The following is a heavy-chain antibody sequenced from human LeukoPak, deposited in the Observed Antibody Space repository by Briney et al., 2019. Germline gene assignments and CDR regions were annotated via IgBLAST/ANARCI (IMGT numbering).Heavy chain of an antibody. CDR2: VSDDVTNK. Sequence: GGSLGLSCAASGFTFSSYGMHWVRQAPGKGLEWVAVVSDDVTNKYYADSVKGRFTISRDNSKNTLYLQMNSLRAEDTAVYYCAKDRDPPRYGYNLKGPFDYWGQGTLVTVSS. CDR3: AKDRDPPRYGYNLKGPFDY. V-gene: IGHV3-30*18. CDR1: GFTFSSYG. J-gene: IGHJ4*02. D-gene: IGHD5-24*01.